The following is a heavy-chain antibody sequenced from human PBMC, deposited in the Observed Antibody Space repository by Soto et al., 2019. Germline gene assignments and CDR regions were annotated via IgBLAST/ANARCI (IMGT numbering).Heavy chain of an antibody. CDR2: IIPIFGTA. CDR3: ARKGIAAAGTGYYYGMDV. V-gene: IGHV1-69*13. J-gene: IGHJ6*02. CDR1: GGTFSSYA. Sequence: GASVKVSCKASGGTFSSYAISWVRQAPGQGLEWMGGIIPIFGTANYAQKFQGRVTITADESTSTAYMELSSLRSEDTAVYYCARKGIAAAGTGYYYGMDVWGQGTTVTVSS. D-gene: IGHD6-13*01.